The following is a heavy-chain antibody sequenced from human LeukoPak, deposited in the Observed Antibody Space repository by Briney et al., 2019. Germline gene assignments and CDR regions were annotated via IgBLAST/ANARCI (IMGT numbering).Heavy chain of an antibody. CDR1: GFTFSSYA. Sequence: GGSLRLSCAASGFTFSSYAMSWVRQAPGKGLEWVSAISGSGGSTYYADSVKGRFTISRDNSKNTLYLQMNSLRAEDTAVYYCARNLGATFSYYYYGMDVWGQGTTVTVSS. D-gene: IGHD1-26*01. CDR3: ARNLGATFSYYYYGMDV. V-gene: IGHV3-23*01. J-gene: IGHJ6*02. CDR2: ISGSGGST.